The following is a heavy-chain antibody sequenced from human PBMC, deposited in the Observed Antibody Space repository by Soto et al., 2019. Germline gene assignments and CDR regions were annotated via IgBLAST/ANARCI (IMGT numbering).Heavy chain of an antibody. J-gene: IGHJ3*02. Sequence: EVQLVESGGGLVKPGGSLRLSCAASGFTFSSYSMNWVRQAPGKGLEWVSSISSSSSYIYYADSVKGRFTISRDNAKNSLYLQMNSLRAEDTAVYYCARDLGYYDSSGRRSACDIWGQGTMVTVSS. CDR2: ISSSSSYI. CDR1: GFTFSSYS. D-gene: IGHD3-22*01. CDR3: ARDLGYYDSSGRRSACDI. V-gene: IGHV3-21*01.